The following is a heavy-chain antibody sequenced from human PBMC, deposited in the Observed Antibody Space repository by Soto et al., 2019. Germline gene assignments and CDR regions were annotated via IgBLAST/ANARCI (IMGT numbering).Heavy chain of an antibody. D-gene: IGHD1-26*01. CDR3: ARDKPYSGSYYYYYGMDV. Sequence: ASVTVSCQASGYTFTSYYMHWVRQAPGQGLEWMGIINPSGGSTSYAQKFRGRVTMTRDTSTSTVYMELSSLRSEDTAVYYCARDKPYSGSYYYYYGMDVWGQGTTVTVSS. CDR1: GYTFTSYY. J-gene: IGHJ6*02. V-gene: IGHV1-46*01. CDR2: INPSGGST.